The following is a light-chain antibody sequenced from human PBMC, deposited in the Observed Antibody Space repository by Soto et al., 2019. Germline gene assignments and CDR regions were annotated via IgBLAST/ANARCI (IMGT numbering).Light chain of an antibody. V-gene: IGKV3-20*01. Sequence: EIVLTQSPGTLSLSPGERATLSCRASQSVNSNYLAWYQQKPGQGPRLLMYGASSRATDIPDRFSGSGSGTDFTLTISRLEPEDFAVYYCQQDDNSPRTFGQGTKVEIK. CDR3: QQDDNSPRT. CDR2: GAS. CDR1: QSVNSNY. J-gene: IGKJ1*01.